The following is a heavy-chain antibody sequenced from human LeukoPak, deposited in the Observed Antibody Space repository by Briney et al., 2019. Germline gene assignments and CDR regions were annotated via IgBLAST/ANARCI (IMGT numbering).Heavy chain of an antibody. Sequence: GRSLRLSCAASGFSFHKYSLYWVRQAPGKGLEWVSGISWDSGSTGYADSVQDRFTISRDNAKNSLYLQMNSLRPEDTGLYYCAKDTVEMGLGYGMDVWGQGTTVTVSS. D-gene: IGHD1-26*01. CDR2: ISWDSGST. J-gene: IGHJ6*02. CDR1: GFSFHKYS. V-gene: IGHV3-9*01. CDR3: AKDTVEMGLGYGMDV.